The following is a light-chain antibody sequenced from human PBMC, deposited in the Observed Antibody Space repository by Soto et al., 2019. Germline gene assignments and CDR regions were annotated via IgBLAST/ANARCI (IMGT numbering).Light chain of an antibody. Sequence: QSALTQPASVSGSPGQSITISCTGTSSDVCGYNYVSWYQQHPGKAPKLLIYEVTYRPSGVSNRFSGSKSGNTASLTISGLQAEDEADYFCGSYTSSNTLVFGTGTKVTVL. CDR2: EVT. V-gene: IGLV2-14*03. CDR1: SSDVCGYNY. CDR3: GSYTSSNTLV. J-gene: IGLJ1*01.